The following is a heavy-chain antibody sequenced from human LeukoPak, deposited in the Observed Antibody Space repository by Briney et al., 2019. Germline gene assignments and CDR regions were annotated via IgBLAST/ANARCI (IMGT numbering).Heavy chain of an antibody. V-gene: IGHV1-69*08. J-gene: IGHJ5*02. CDR2: ITPIIDSA. CDR3: ARVNLRGSRYNWFDP. CDR1: GGTLNSHT. D-gene: IGHD1-26*01. Sequence: VASVKVSCKTSGGTLNSHTFTWVRQAPGQGLEWMGRITPIIDSAKYAQKFQDRISITADKSTTTVYMELSSLRSEDTAVYFCARVNLRGSRYNWFDPWGQGTLVTVSS.